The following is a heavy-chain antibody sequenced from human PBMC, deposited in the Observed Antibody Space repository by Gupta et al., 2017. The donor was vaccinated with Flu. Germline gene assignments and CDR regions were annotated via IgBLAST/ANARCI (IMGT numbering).Heavy chain of an antibody. V-gene: IGHV1-69*01. CDR1: GGSFRSYG. Sequence: QVQLVQSGAEVKKPGSSVRVSCKASGGSFRSYGFNWMRQAPGQGLEWMGGTIPLFRTPHYARRFQDRVTIIADDSTSTVYMELSSLGSEDTAVYYCASTCSGDNCYSSRYHAMDVWGQGTPVTVSS. CDR3: ASTCSGDNCYSSRYHAMDV. D-gene: IGHD2-15*01. CDR2: TIPLFRTP. J-gene: IGHJ6*02.